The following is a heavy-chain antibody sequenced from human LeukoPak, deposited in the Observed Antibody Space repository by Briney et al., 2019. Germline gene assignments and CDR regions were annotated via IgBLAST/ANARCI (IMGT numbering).Heavy chain of an antibody. Sequence: SGPTLVNPTPTLTLTCSMSGFSFSTPGVGVGWIRQPPGKALEWLALVYWDGDARHSPSLRSRISISKDTSKNQVVFIMTDMDPVDTATYYCVHLSHSSGYYQSFDYWGQGTLVTVSS. J-gene: IGHJ4*02. CDR3: VHLSHSSGYYQSFDY. CDR1: GFSFSTPGVG. V-gene: IGHV2-5*02. D-gene: IGHD3-22*01. CDR2: VYWDGDA.